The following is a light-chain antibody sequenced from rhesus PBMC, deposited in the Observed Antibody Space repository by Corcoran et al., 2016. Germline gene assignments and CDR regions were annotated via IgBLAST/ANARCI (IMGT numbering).Light chain of an antibody. V-gene: IGKV2S2*01. J-gene: IGKJ4*01. Sequence: DIVLTQTPISLPVTPGEPASISCRSSQSLVHSNGNTYLDWYLQRPGQSPRLLIYKVTNRESGVPARVSGSGVGTDFTLKISSVEPEDVGDYYCMQSTEDPLSFGGGTKVDIK. CDR3: MQSTEDPLS. CDR2: KVT. CDR1: QSLVHSNGNTY.